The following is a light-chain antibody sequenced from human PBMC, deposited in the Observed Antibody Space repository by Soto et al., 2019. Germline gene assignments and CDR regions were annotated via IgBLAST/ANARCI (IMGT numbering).Light chain of an antibody. CDR2: DVS. CDR1: SSDVGGYNY. Sequence: QSALTQPASVSGSPGQSITIYCTGTSSDVGGYNYVSWYQQHPGKAPKLMIYDVSNRPSGVSNRFSGSKSGNTASLTISGLQAEDEAAYYCSSYTSSSTPLYVFRPGTKLTVL. V-gene: IGLV2-14*01. CDR3: SSYTSSSTPLYV. J-gene: IGLJ1*01.